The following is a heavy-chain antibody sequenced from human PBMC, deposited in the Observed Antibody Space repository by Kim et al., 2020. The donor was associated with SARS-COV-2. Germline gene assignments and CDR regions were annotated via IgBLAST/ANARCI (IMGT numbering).Heavy chain of an antibody. D-gene: IGHD5-12*01. CDR2: IYPGDSDT. Sequence: GESLKISCKGSGYSFTSYWIGWVRQMPGKGLEWMGIIYPGDSDTRYSPSFQGQVTISADKSISTAYLQWSSLKASDTAMYYCARRSQKRGYSGYEYDYWGQGTLVTVSS. V-gene: IGHV5-51*01. CDR1: GYSFTSYW. J-gene: IGHJ4*02. CDR3: ARRSQKRGYSGYEYDY.